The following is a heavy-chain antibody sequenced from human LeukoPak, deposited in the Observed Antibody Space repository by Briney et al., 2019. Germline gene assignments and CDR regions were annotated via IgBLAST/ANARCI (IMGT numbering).Heavy chain of an antibody. CDR1: GYSFISYG. Sequence: GASVKVSCRASGYSFISYGISWVRQAPGQGLEWMGWISANNGNTNYAQKFQGRVTMTWNTSISTAYMELSSLRSEDTAVYYCARGGGRRGYKYGGDWGQGTLVTVSS. CDR2: ISANNGNT. V-gene: IGHV1-8*01. J-gene: IGHJ4*02. CDR3: ARGGGRRGYKYGGD. D-gene: IGHD5-18*01.